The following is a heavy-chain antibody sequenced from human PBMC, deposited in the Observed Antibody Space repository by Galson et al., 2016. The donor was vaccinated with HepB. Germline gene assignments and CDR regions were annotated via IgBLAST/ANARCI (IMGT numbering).Heavy chain of an antibody. D-gene: IGHD3-10*01. CDR2: LYGGGTT. Sequence: SLRLSCAASGFTVSSHYMSWVRQTPGKGLEWVSVLYGGGTTAYADSVRGRFTISRDNSKNTLFLQMNSLRAEDSAMYYCTTDGEDRGLRFVESRWGQGTLVTVSS. CDR1: GFTVSSHY. CDR3: TTDGEDRGLRFVESR. V-gene: IGHV3-66*01. J-gene: IGHJ4*02.